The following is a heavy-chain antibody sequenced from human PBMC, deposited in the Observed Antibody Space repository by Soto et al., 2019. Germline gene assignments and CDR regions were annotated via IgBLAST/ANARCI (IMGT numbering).Heavy chain of an antibody. CDR3: ARLLYVPGLRAFDI. Sequence: SETLSLTCTVSGGSISSGDYYWSWIRQPPGKGLEWIGYIYYSGSTNYNPSLKSRVTISVDTSKNQFSLKLSSVTAADTAVYYCARLLYVPGLRAFDIWGQGTMVTVSS. CDR2: IYYSGST. D-gene: IGHD3-16*01. CDR1: GGSISSGDYY. V-gene: IGHV4-30-4*01. J-gene: IGHJ3*02.